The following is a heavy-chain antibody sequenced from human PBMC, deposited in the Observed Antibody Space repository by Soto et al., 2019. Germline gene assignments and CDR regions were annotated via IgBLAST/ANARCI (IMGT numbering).Heavy chain of an antibody. Sequence: GSLRLSCAASGFTFSTSWMNWVRQAPGKGLEWVAGIKEDGSEKYYVDSVKGRFTISKDNAENSLELHMNRLRVEDTAVYYCARDGDVNTGFGKDYWGQGTLVTVSS. CDR2: IKEDGSEK. J-gene: IGHJ4*02. CDR1: GFTFSTSW. V-gene: IGHV3-7*01. D-gene: IGHD3-16*01. CDR3: ARDGDVNTGFGKDY.